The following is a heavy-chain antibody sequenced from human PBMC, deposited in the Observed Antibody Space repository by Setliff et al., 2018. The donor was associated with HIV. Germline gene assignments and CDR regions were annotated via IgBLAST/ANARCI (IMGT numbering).Heavy chain of an antibody. CDR2: IYHSGST. Sequence: PSETLSLTCAVSGYAINNNFFWGWVRQPPGKGLEWIGSIYHSGSTYYNPSLKSRVTISLDTSNNHFSLKLSSVTAADTAVYYCAGHDCGGDCSINWFDPWGQGTLVTVSS. J-gene: IGHJ5*02. D-gene: IGHD2-21*02. CDR1: GYAINNNFF. CDR3: AGHDCGGDCSINWFDP. V-gene: IGHV4-38-2*01.